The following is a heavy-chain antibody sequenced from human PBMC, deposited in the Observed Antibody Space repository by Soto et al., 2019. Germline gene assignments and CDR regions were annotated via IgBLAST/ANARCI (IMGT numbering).Heavy chain of an antibody. Sequence: SVKVSCRASGFTFTTFGLHWVRQARGQRLEWIGWIMVGSGNTNYAQKFQGRVTITADESTSTAYMELSSLRSEDTAVYYCARDRRSSSYYDSSGYYFAGMDVWGQGTTVTVSS. CDR1: GFTFTTFG. V-gene: IGHV1-58*01. J-gene: IGHJ6*02. CDR2: IMVGSGNT. CDR3: ARDRRSSSYYDSSGYYFAGMDV. D-gene: IGHD3-22*01.